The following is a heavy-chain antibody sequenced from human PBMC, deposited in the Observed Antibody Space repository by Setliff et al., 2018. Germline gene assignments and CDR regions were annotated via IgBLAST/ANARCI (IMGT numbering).Heavy chain of an antibody. CDR1: GGTFSSYA. CDR2: IIPIFGTA. D-gene: IGHD3-22*01. J-gene: IGHJ3*02. Sequence: ASVKVSCKASGGTFSSYAISWVRQAPGQGLEWMGGIIPIFGTANYAQKFQGRVTITTDESTSTAYMDMSSLRSDDTAVYYCAREYYYDSHAFDIWGQGTMVTVSS. V-gene: IGHV1-69*05. CDR3: AREYYYDSHAFDI.